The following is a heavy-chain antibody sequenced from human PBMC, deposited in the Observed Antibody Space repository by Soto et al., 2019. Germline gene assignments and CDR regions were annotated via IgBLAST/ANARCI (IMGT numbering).Heavy chain of an antibody. V-gene: IGHV1-46*01. D-gene: IGHD5-12*01. CDR2: INPSGGST. J-gene: IGHJ6*02. Sequence: ASVKVSCKASGYTFTSYYMHWVRQAPGQGLEWMGIINPSGGSTSYAQKFQGRVTMTRDTSTSTVYMELSSLRSEDTAVYYCARDRRGYSGYDWSVDYYYGMDVWGQGTTVTVS. CDR1: GYTFTSYY. CDR3: ARDRRGYSGYDWSVDYYYGMDV.